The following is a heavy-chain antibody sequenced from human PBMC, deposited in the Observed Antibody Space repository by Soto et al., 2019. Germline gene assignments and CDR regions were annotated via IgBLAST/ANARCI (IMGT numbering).Heavy chain of an antibody. CDR3: VRGPPGWWLAY. J-gene: IGHJ4*02. V-gene: IGHV4-59*01. Sequence: QVQLQESGPGLVKPSETLSLTCSVSGDSISRYYWGWIRKPPGKGLEWLGYIYETGASNCSPSLKSRLTMSVDTSTKLFSLKLTSVTAADTAVYYCVRGPPGWWLAYWGQGTLVTVSS. CDR2: IYETGAS. D-gene: IGHD2-21*01. CDR1: GDSISRYY.